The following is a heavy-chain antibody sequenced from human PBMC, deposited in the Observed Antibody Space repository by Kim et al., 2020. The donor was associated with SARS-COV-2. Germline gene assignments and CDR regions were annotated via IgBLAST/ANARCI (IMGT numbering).Heavy chain of an antibody. CDR3: TKDGTALFWSGGYTGGGFDV. J-gene: IGHJ3*01. CDR1: GFMFSKAW. Sequence: GGSLRLSCAASGFMFSKAWMSWVRQAPGKGLEWVGCIKSKPDDGTRDYAAPGKGRFTDSRDDSKNTLYPKMNSIKTEDTDVYYCTKDGTALFWSGGYTGGGFDVWGQGTMVTVSS. CDR2: IKSKPDDGTR. V-gene: IGHV3-15*01. D-gene: IGHD3-3*01.